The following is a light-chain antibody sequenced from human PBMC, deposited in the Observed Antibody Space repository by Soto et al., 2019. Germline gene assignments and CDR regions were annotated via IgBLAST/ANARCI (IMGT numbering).Light chain of an antibody. Sequence: EIVLTQSPGTMYLSPGERATLSCRASQSISSRYFASYQQKPGLAPRLRIYDASNRDTGIPDRFSGSGSWTYFALSISRLEPEDFAVYYCQQYGSSPYTFGQGTTLEIK. CDR3: QQYGSSPYT. J-gene: IGKJ2*01. V-gene: IGKV3-20*01. CDR2: DAS. CDR1: QSISSRY.